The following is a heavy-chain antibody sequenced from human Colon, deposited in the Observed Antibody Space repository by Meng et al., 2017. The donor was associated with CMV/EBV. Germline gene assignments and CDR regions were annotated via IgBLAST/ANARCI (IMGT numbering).Heavy chain of an antibody. V-gene: IGHV3-23*01. J-gene: IGHJ4*02. CDR2: VSGSGGST. CDR3: TRDRPREYCIGTNCYSNDY. Sequence: GESLKISCATSGFTFRNYGMSWVRQAPGKGLEWVSSVSGSGGSTYHADAVKGRFTVSKDNAEVMMYLQMNSLRAEDTGIYYCTRDRPREYCIGTNCYSNDYWGQGTLVAVSS. CDR1: GFTFRNYG. D-gene: IGHD2-21*02.